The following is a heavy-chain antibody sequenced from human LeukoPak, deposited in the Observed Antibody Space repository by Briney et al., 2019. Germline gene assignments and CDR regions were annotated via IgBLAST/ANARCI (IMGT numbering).Heavy chain of an antibody. J-gene: IGHJ4*02. Sequence: GGSLSLSCAASGFTFSSYSMKWVRQAPGKGLEWVLYISSSRRTIYNADSVKGRFTISRDNAKNSLYLQMNSLRAEDTAVYYCARDTVDCSSTSCYIKTFDYWGQGTLVTASS. CDR3: ARDTVDCSSTSCYIKTFDY. CDR1: GFTFSSYS. D-gene: IGHD2-2*02. CDR2: ISSSRRTI. V-gene: IGHV3-48*01.